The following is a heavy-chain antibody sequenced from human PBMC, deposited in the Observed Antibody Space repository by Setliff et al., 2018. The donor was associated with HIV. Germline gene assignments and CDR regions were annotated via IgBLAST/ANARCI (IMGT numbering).Heavy chain of an antibody. CDR3: AREPYYDILTGYLDY. CDR2: IKQDGSEK. V-gene: IGHV3-7*03. Sequence: GGSLRLSCAASGFTFSSYWINWVRQAPGKGLEWVANIKQDGSEKYYMDSVKGRFTISRDNAKNSLYLQMNSLRAEDTAVYYCAREPYYDILTGYLDYWGQGALVTVSS. D-gene: IGHD3-9*01. CDR1: GFTFSSYW. J-gene: IGHJ4*02.